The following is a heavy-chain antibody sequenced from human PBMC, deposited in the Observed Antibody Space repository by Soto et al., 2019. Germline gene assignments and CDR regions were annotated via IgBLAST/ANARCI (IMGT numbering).Heavy chain of an antibody. CDR3: VRSYRHGLPGRASMRQFDI. J-gene: IGHJ3*02. D-gene: IGHD2-2*01. CDR1: GDSISSNTYF. Sequence: SETLSLTCSFSGDSISSNTYFWGWIRQPPGSELDWIGDIYYSGPTNYNPSLASRVTISIDTSNNQFSLRLRVVTAADTATNYCVRSYRHGLPGRASMRQFDIWGQGTRVTVSS. V-gene: IGHV4-39*01. CDR2: IYYSGPT.